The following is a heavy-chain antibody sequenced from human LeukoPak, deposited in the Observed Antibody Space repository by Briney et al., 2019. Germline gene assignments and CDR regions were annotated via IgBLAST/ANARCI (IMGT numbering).Heavy chain of an antibody. CDR2: INSVGSST. CDR3: ARGFYSSSAPDY. J-gene: IGHJ4*02. CDR1: GFTFSAYW. V-gene: IGHV3-74*01. Sequence: SGGSLRLSCAASGFTFSAYWMHWVRQAPGKGLVWGSRINSVGSSTSYADSVKGRFTISRDEAKRTVFLQMNSLRVEDTAVYYCARGFYSSSAPDYWGQGTLVTVSS. D-gene: IGHD6-6*01.